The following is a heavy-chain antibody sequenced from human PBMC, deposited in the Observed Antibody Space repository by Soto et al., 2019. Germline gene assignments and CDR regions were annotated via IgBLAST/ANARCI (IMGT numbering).Heavy chain of an antibody. CDR1: GYSISSGYY. V-gene: IGHV4-38-2*01. CDR2: IYHSGST. Sequence: PSETLSLTCAVSGYSISSGYYWGWIRQPPGKGLEWIGSIYHSGSTYYNPSLKSRVTISVDTSKNQFSLKLSSVTAADTAVYYCARYYSLTGYLFGLDFWGQGTLVTFSS. D-gene: IGHD3-9*01. CDR3: ARYYSLTGYLFGLDF. J-gene: IGHJ4*01.